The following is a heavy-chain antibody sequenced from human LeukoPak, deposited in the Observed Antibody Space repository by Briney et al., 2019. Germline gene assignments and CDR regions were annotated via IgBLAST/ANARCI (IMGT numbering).Heavy chain of an antibody. Sequence: GGSLRLSCAASGFTFSSYDMHWVRQATGKGLEWVSAIGTAGDTYYPGSVKGRFTISRENAKNSLYLQMNSLRAGDTAVYYCARGDYYGSGANDAFDIWGQGTMVTASS. D-gene: IGHD3-10*01. CDR2: IGTAGDT. CDR1: GFTFSSYD. J-gene: IGHJ3*02. V-gene: IGHV3-13*01. CDR3: ARGDYYGSGANDAFDI.